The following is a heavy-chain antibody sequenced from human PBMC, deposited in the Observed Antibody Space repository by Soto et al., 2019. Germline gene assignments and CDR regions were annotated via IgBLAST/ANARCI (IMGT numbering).Heavy chain of an antibody. CDR2: IYYSGST. V-gene: IGHV4-59*01. CDR3: ARGSGDFDWSLN. Sequence: SETLSLTCTVSGGSISSYYWSWIRQPPGKGLEWIGYIYYSGSTNYNPSLKSRVTISVDTSKNQFSLKLSSVTAADTAVYYCARGSGDFDWSLNWGQGTLVTVSS. J-gene: IGHJ4*02. CDR1: GGSISSYY. D-gene: IGHD3-9*01.